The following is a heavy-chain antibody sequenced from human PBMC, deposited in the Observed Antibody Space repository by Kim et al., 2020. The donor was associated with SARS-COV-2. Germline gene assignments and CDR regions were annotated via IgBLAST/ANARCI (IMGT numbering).Heavy chain of an antibody. D-gene: IGHD2-2*01. CDR3: AKDLYGRPAAMIPHDFYYYYGMDV. J-gene: IGHJ6*02. Sequence: GGSLRLSCAASGFTFTSYAMSWVRQAPVKGLEWVSAISGSGGSTYYADSVKGRFTISRDNSKNTLYLQMNSLRAEDTAVYYCAKDLYGRPAAMIPHDFYYYYGMDVWSQGTTVTVSS. V-gene: IGHV3-23*01. CDR1: GFTFTSYA. CDR2: ISGSGGST.